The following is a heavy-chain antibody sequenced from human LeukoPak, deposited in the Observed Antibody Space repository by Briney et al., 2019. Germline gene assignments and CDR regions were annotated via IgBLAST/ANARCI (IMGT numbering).Heavy chain of an antibody. Sequence: ASVKVSCKASGYTFTSYGINWVRQAPGQGLEWMGWISAYNGDTNYAQKLQGRVTMTTDTSTSTAYMELRSLRSDDTAVYYCARDLSGNWFDPWGQGTLVTVSS. D-gene: IGHD2-15*01. CDR1: GYTFTSYG. CDR2: ISAYNGDT. V-gene: IGHV1-18*01. J-gene: IGHJ5*02. CDR3: ARDLSGNWFDP.